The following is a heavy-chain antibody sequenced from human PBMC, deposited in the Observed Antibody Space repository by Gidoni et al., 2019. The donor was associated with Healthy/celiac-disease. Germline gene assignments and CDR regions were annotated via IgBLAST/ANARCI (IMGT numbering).Heavy chain of an antibody. D-gene: IGHD3-3*01. V-gene: IGHV4-39*01. Sequence: QLQLQESGPGLVKPSETLSLTCTVSGGSISSSSYYWGWIRQPPGKGLEWIGSIYYSGSTYYNPALKSRVTISVDTSKNQFSLKRSSVTAADTAVYYGARQAIFGNDWGQGTLVTVSS. J-gene: IGHJ4*02. CDR3: ARQAIFGND. CDR1: GGSISSSSYY. CDR2: IYYSGST.